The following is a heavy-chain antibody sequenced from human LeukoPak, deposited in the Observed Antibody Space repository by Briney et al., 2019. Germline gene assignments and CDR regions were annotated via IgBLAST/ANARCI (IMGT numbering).Heavy chain of an antibody. CDR2: ISESGGSI. J-gene: IGHJ4*02. D-gene: IGHD3-22*01. V-gene: IGHV3-23*01. CDR1: GFTFSSYA. CDR3: ARECPDYYDSSGYYPYFDY. Sequence: GGSLRLSCAASGFTFSSYAMSWVRQAPGKGLEWVSGISESGGSIFYAGSVKGRFTISRDNSKNTLHLQMNSLRAEDTAVYYCARECPDYYDSSGYYPYFDYWGQGTLVTVSS.